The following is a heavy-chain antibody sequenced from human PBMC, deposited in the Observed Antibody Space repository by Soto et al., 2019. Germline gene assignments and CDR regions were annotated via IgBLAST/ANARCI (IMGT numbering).Heavy chain of an antibody. CDR2: ISWDGGST. CDR3: AKDIGRIAAAGPGRDWFDP. D-gene: IGHD6-13*01. CDR1: GFTFDDYT. V-gene: IGHV3-43*01. J-gene: IGHJ5*02. Sequence: GGSLRLSCAASGFTFDDYTMHWVRQAPGKGLEWVSLISWDGGSTYYADSVKGRFTISRDNSKNSLYLQMNSLRTEDTALYYCAKDIGRIAAAGPGRDWFDPWGQGTLVTVSS.